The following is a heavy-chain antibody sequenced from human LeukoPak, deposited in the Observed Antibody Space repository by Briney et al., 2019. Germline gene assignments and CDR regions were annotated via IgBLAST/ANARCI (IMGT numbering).Heavy chain of an antibody. V-gene: IGHV1-2*02. CDR3: ARDGYSGYDLHPMDY. J-gene: IGHJ4*02. CDR2: INPNSGGT. Sequence: GASVKVSCKASGYTFTGYYMHWVRQAPGQGLEWMGWINPNSGGTNYAQKFQGRVTMARDTSISTAYMELSRLRSDDTAVYYCARDGYSGYDLHPMDYWGQGTLVTVSS. CDR1: GYTFTGYY. D-gene: IGHD5-12*01.